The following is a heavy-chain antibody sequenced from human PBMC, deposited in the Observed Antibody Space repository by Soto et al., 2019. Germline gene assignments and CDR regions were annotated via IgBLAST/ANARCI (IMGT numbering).Heavy chain of an antibody. V-gene: IGHV4-31*03. Sequence: SETLSLTCTVSGGSISSGGYYWSWIRQHPGKGLEWIGYIYYSGSTYYNPSLKSRVAISVDTSKNQFSLKLSSVTAADTAVYYCARVHRYCSSTSCYLGWFDPWGQGTLVTVSS. D-gene: IGHD2-2*01. CDR3: ARVHRYCSSTSCYLGWFDP. CDR1: GGSISSGGYY. CDR2: IYYSGST. J-gene: IGHJ5*02.